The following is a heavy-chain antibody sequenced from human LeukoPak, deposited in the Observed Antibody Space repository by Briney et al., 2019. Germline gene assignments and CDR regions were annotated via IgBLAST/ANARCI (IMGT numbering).Heavy chain of an antibody. CDR2: IHNNGTT. CDR3: ARRYY. J-gene: IGHJ4*02. V-gene: IGHV4-34*01. Sequence: SETLSLTCSVPGGPFSGSFWSWIRQSSGKGLEWIGEIHNNGTTNYNPSLNSRVTSSEDTSKNQFYLNLSSVTAADTAVYYCARRYYWGQGTLVTVSS. CDR1: GGPFSGSF.